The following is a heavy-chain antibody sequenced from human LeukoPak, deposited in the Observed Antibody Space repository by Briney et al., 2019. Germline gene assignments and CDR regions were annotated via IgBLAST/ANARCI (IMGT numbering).Heavy chain of an antibody. CDR3: ARVIDVAAAGYFDS. CDR2: IFRIGSS. J-gene: IGHJ4*02. Sequence: SETLSLTCSVSGFSITTGYYWAWIRQPPGKGLEWIGTIFRIGSSYFNPSLKSRVTISVDTSKNQFSLKLSSVTAADTALYYCARVIDVAAAGYFDSWGQGTQVTVSS. V-gene: IGHV4-38-2*02. D-gene: IGHD6-13*01. CDR1: GFSITTGYY.